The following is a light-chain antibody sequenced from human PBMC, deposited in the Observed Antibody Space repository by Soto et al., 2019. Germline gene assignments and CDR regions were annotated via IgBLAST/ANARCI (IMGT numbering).Light chain of an antibody. CDR2: DVS. J-gene: IGLJ2*01. CDR3: CTYAGSYTYVV. Sequence: QSALTQPRSVSGSPGQSVTISCTGTSSDVGGYNYVSWYQQHPGKAPKLMIYDVSKRPSGVPDRFSGSKSGNTASLTISGLQAEDAFDYSCCTYAGSYTYVVFGGGIKLTVL. CDR1: SSDVGGYNY. V-gene: IGLV2-11*01.